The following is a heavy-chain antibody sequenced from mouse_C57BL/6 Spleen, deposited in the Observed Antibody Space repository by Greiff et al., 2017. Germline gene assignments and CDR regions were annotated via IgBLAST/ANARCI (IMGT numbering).Heavy chain of an antibody. D-gene: IGHD1-1*01. CDR1: GYTFPSYW. CDR2: IYPGSGST. CDR3: ARGGVYYYGSSYHFDY. Sequence: VQLQQPGAELVKPGASVKMSCKASGYTFPSYWITWVKQRPGQGLEWIGDIYPGSGSTNYNEKFKSKATLTVDTSSSTAYMQLSSLTSEDSAVYYCARGGVYYYGSSYHFDYWGQGTTLTVSS. J-gene: IGHJ2*01. V-gene: IGHV1-55*01.